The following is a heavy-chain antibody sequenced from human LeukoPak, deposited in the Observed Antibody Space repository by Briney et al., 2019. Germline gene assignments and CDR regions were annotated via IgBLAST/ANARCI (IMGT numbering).Heavy chain of an antibody. CDR1: GGTFSSYA. D-gene: IGHD6-13*01. CDR2: ISAYNGNT. CDR3: ARGGIAAAYYYYGMDV. J-gene: IGHJ6*02. V-gene: IGHV1-18*01. Sequence: ASVKVSCKASGGTFSSYAISWVRQAPGQGLEWMGWISAYNGNTNYAQKLQGRVTMTTDTSTSTAYMELRGLRSDDTAVYYCARGGIAAAYYYYGMDVWGQGTTVTVSS.